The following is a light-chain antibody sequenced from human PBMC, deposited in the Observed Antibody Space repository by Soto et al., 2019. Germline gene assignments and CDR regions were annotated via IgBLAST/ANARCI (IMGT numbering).Light chain of an antibody. CDR1: QSVSSSY. Sequence: EIVLTQSPGTLSLSQGERATLSCRASQSVSSSYLAWYQQKVGQAPRLLIYGASYRATGIPDRFSGSGSGTDFTLTISRLEPEDFAVYYCQQFSNSLLTFGGGTKVDIK. J-gene: IGKJ4*01. CDR2: GAS. V-gene: IGKV3-20*01. CDR3: QQFSNSLLT.